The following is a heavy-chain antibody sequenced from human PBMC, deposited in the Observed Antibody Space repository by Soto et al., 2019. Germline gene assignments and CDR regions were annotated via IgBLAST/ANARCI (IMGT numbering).Heavy chain of an antibody. D-gene: IGHD3-22*01. J-gene: IGHJ4*02. CDR3: AKIGYNDWDFDY. CDR2: INQDVSQK. V-gene: IGHV3-7*01. CDR1: GFTFSRYW. Sequence: GGSLRLSCAASGFTFSRYWMTWVRQAPGKGLEWVANINQDVSQKLYVDSVRGRFTISRDDAKNSVYLQMNNLRADDTAVYYCAKIGYNDWDFDYRGQGTLVTVSS.